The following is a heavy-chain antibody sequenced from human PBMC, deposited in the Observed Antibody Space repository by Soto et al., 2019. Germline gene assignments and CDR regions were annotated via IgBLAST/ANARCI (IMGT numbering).Heavy chain of an antibody. J-gene: IGHJ4*02. V-gene: IGHV4-39*01. D-gene: IGHD5-12*01. CDR2: IYYSGST. CDR3: ATGEGGGYDSSWDY. Sequence: PSETLSLTCTVSGGSISSSSYYWGWIRRPPGKGLEWIGSIYYSGSTYYNPSLKSRVTISVDTSKNQFSLKLSSVTAADTAVYYCATGEGGGYDSSWDYWGQGTLVTVSA. CDR1: GGSISSSSYY.